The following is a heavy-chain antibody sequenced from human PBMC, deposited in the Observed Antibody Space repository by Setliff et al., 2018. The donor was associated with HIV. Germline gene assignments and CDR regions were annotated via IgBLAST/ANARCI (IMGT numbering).Heavy chain of an antibody. CDR3: TRKKTGQFGAFNM. V-gene: IGHV4-34*01. J-gene: IGHJ3*02. Sequence: SSETLSLTCAVYGDSFSGSYWSWIRQSPGTGLEWIGEVNHNGGTNYNPSLKSRVVVSVGRSKNQFSLKLISVTAADTAVYYCTRKKTGQFGAFNMWGRGTLVT. CDR2: VNHNGGT. D-gene: IGHD7-27*01. CDR1: GDSFSGSY.